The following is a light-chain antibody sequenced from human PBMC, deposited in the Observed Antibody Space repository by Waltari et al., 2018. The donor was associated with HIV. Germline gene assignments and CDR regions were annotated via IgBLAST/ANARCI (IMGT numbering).Light chain of an antibody. CDR2: GAS. CDR3: QQYKNWPLYT. CDR1: QSVSSN. V-gene: IGKV3-15*01. Sequence: EVVMTQYPDTLSVSPGERATLSCRASQSVSSNLAWYQQKPGQAPSLLIYGASTRATGIPARFSGSGSGTEFTLTISSLQSEDFAVYSCQQYKNWPLYTFGQGTKLEIK. J-gene: IGKJ2*01.